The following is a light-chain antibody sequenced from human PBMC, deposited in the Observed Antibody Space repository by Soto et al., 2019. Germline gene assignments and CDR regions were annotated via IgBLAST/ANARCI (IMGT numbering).Light chain of an antibody. V-gene: IGLV2-11*01. Sequence: QSALTQPRSVSGSPGQSVTISCTGTSSDVGGYNYVTWYQHHAGKAPKLRIYDVSKRPSGVPDRFSGSRSGNTASLTISGLQAEDEAEYFCCSSAGSNTLVCGGGTQLTVL. J-gene: IGLJ3*02. CDR3: CSSAGSNTLV. CDR2: DVS. CDR1: SSDVGGYNY.